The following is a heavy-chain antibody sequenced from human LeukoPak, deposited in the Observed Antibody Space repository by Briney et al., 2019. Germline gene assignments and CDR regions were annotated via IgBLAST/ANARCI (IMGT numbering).Heavy chain of an antibody. V-gene: IGHV3-7*01. CDR1: GFTLSSYW. J-gene: IGHJ4*02. Sequence: GGSLRLSCAASGFTLSSYWMSWVRQAPGKGLEWVANIKQDGSEKYYVDSVKGRFTISRDNAKNSLYLQMNSLRAEDTAVYYCAREATGGPFDYWGQGTLVTVSS. D-gene: IGHD2-8*02. CDR2: IKQDGSEK. CDR3: AREATGGPFDY.